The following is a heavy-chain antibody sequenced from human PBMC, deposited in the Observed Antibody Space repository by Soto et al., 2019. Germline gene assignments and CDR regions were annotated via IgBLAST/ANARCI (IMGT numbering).Heavy chain of an antibody. Sequence: QVQLQESGPGLVKPSETLSLSCTVSGGSVNGGNYYWSWIRQPPGKGLEWIGYVSYSGSTNYNPSLKSRVTISVDTSKNQFSLNLSSVTAADTAVYYCATSPRFALDIWGQGTMVIVSA. CDR3: ATSPRFALDI. CDR2: VSYSGST. D-gene: IGHD3-16*01. CDR1: GGSVNGGNYY. J-gene: IGHJ3*02. V-gene: IGHV4-61*01.